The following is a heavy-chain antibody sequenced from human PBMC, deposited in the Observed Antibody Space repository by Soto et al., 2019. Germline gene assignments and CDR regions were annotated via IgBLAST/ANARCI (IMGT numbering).Heavy chain of an antibody. Sequence: QITLKESGPTLVKPTQTLTLTCTFSGFSLTTRGVGVGWIRQTPGKALACLALIYWDDDKRYSPSLQSRLSITKDTSKNQVVLTMTNVGPVDTATYYCARIPNYYLSDWFDPRGQGTLVSVSS. V-gene: IGHV2-5*02. CDR2: IYWDDDK. D-gene: IGHD3-10*01. CDR3: ARIPNYYLSDWFDP. CDR1: GFSLTTRGVG. J-gene: IGHJ5*02.